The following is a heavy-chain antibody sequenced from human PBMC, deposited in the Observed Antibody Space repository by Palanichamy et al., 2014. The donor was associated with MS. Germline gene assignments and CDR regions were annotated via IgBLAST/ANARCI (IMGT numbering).Heavy chain of an antibody. V-gene: IGHV1-69*04. D-gene: IGHD5-12*01. J-gene: IGHJ4*02. CDR1: GGTFSSYV. Sequence: QVQLVQSGAEVKKPGSSVKVSCKASGGTFSSYVITWVRQAPGQGLEWMARIIPIVDISTSAQRFQGRVTTTADKSTSTVYMELTNLTSEDTAVYYCARDPPRGGYDLWGQGTLVTVSS. CDR3: ARDPPRGGYDL. CDR2: IIPIVDIS.